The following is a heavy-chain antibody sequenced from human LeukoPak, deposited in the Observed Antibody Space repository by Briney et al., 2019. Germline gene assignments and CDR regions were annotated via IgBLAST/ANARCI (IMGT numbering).Heavy chain of an antibody. CDR2: IYWDDDK. D-gene: IGHD4-17*01. CDR3: AHRLRYGDYIYFDY. CDR1: GFARRTRGVG. Sequence: SGPTLLKPTPTLTLTCTFSGFARRTRGVGVGWIRQPPGKALEWLSLIYWDDDKRYSPALKSRLTITKDTSKNQVVLTMTNMDPVDTATYYCAHRLRYGDYIYFDYWGQGTLVTVSS. V-gene: IGHV2-5*02. J-gene: IGHJ4*02.